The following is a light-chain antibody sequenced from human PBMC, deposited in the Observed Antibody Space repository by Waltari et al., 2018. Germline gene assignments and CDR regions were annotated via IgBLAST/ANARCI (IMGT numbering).Light chain of an antibody. CDR3: AAWDDSLNGPV. CDR1: SSNIGTYA. Sequence: QSVVTQPPSASGTPGQRVTMSCSGSSSNIGTYAVTWYQQPPGTAPKLLIYSNNPRPSGVPDRFSGSKSGTSASLAISGLQSEDESDYYCAAWDDSLNGPVFGTGTKVTVL. V-gene: IGLV1-44*01. J-gene: IGLJ1*01. CDR2: SNN.